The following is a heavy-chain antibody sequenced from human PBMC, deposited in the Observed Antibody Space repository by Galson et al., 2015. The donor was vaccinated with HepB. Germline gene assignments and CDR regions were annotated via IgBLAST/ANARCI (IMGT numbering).Heavy chain of an antibody. CDR1: GVSISGGQYY. CDR3: ARPLVRNGRFTPGVGPLHI. Sequence: ETLSLTCAVSGVSISGGQYYWGWIRQSPTKGLDWIGSIYFGGRTYFSPSFQSRVAMSVDTSKTRLSLTLRSVTAADTAVYYCARPLVRNGRFTPGVGPLHIWGHGTMVTVS. D-gene: IGHD2-8*01. J-gene: IGHJ3*02. V-gene: IGHV4-39*01. CDR2: IYFGGRT.